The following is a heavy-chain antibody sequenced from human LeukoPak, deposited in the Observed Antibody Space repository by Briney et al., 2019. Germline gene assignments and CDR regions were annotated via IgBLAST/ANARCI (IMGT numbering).Heavy chain of an antibody. CDR3: ARLGSSRAIDS. J-gene: IGHJ4*02. CDR2: ISPTSDTI. D-gene: IGHD6-13*01. V-gene: IGHV3-48*04. CDR1: GFTFETYS. Sequence: GGSLRLSCEGSGFTFETYSMNWVRQPPGKGLEWVSYISPTSDTIYYADSVRGRFVISRDNSKNTLYLQMSSLRAEDTAIYYCARLGSSRAIDSWGQGTLVTVSS.